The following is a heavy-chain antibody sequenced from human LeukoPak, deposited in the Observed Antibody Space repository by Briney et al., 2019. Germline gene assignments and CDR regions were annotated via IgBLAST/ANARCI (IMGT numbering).Heavy chain of an antibody. CDR1: AFTFNSYW. V-gene: IGHV3-7*01. CDR2: IKQDGSEK. Sequence: GGSLRLSCAASAFTFNSYWMSWVHQAPGKGLEWVANIKQDGSEKYYVDSVKGRFTISRDNAKNSLYLQMNSLRAEDTAVYYCARDTTSGYYDSSGYSLYYYYGMDVWGQGTTVTVSS. D-gene: IGHD3-22*01. CDR3: ARDTTSGYYDSSGYSLYYYYGMDV. J-gene: IGHJ6*02.